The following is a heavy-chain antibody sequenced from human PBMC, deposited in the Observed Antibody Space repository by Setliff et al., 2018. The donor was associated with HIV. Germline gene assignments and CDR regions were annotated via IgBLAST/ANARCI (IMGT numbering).Heavy chain of an antibody. J-gene: IGHJ3*01. CDR3: ATGRHYYDSSDYPANPFDV. V-gene: IGHV1-18*01. CDR2: ISGYSGHT. D-gene: IGHD3-22*01. CDR1: GYTFSDYD. Sequence: ASVKVSCKASGYTFSDYDVAWVRQAPGQGLEWMGWISGYSGHTSYAQKIQGRVTITADESTSTAYMELSSLRSEDTAVYFCATGRHYYDSSDYPANPFDVWGQGTMVTVSS.